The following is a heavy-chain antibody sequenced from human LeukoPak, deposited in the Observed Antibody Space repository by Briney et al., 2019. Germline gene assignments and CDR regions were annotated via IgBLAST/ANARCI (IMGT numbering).Heavy chain of an antibody. V-gene: IGHV4-59*01. CDR3: ARAETGDWFDP. CDR2: IYYSGST. Sequence: SETLSLTCTVSGGSISSYYWSWIRQPPGKGLEWIGYIYYSGSTNYNPSLKSRVTISVDTSKNQFSLKLSSVTAADTAVYYCARAETGDWFDPWGQGTLVTVSS. CDR1: GGSISSYY. J-gene: IGHJ5*02. D-gene: IGHD3-10*01.